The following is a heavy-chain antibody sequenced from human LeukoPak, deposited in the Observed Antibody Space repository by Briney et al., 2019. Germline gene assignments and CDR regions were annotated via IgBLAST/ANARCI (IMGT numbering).Heavy chain of an antibody. CDR2: IYYSGST. CDR1: GGSISSGGYY. D-gene: IGHD3-16*02. Sequence: PSETLSLTCTVSGGSISSGGYYWSWIRQHPGTGLEWIGYIYYSGSTYYNPSLKSRVTISVDTSKNQFSLKLSSVTAADTAVYYCARVVGLRLGELSLTDWSQGTLVTVSS. J-gene: IGHJ4*02. CDR3: ARVVGLRLGELSLTD. V-gene: IGHV4-31*03.